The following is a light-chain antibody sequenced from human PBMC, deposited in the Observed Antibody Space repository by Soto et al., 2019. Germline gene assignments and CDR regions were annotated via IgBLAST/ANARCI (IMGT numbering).Light chain of an antibody. V-gene: IGLV4-69*01. CDR2: LNSDGSH. CDR1: SGHSSYA. J-gene: IGLJ2*01. CDR3: QTWGTGILV. Sequence: QLVLTQSPSASASLGASVKLTCTLSSGHSSYAIAWHQQQPEKGPRYLMKLNSDGSHSKGDGIPGRFSGSSSGAERYLTISSLQSEDEADYYCQTWGTGILVFGGGTKVTVL.